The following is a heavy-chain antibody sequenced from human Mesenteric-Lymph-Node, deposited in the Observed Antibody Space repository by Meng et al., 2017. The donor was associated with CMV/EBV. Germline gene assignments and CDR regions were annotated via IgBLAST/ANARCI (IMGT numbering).Heavy chain of an antibody. V-gene: IGHV4-61*01. D-gene: IGHD2-2*01. CDR2: IYYSGST. CDR3: ARGLVVPAAVSWFDP. CDR1: GGSVSSGSYY. J-gene: IGHJ5*02. Sequence: SGGSVSSGSYYWSWIRQPPGKGLEWIGYIYYSGSTNYNPPLKSRVTISVDTSKNQFSLKLSSVTAADTAVYYCARGLVVPAAVSWFDPWGQGTLVTVSS.